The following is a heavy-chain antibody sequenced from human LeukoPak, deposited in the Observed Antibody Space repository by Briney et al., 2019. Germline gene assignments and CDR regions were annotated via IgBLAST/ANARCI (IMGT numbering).Heavy chain of an antibody. CDR2: INPSGGST. Sequence: ASVKLSCKASGYTFTSYYMHWVRQAPGQGLEWMGIINPSGGSTSYAQKFQGRVTMTRDTSTSTVFMELSSLRSEDTAVYYCARDTVGYCSSTSCPYGMDVWGKGPRSPSPQ. D-gene: IGHD2-2*01. J-gene: IGHJ6*01. V-gene: IGHV1-46*01. CDR3: ARDTVGYCSSTSCPYGMDV. CDR1: GYTFTSYY.